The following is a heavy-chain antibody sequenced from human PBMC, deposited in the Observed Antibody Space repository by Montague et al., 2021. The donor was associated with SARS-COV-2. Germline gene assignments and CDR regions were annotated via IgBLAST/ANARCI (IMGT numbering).Heavy chain of an antibody. V-gene: IGHV4-4*02. CDR3: ARRYCSSTSCPNWFDP. D-gene: IGHD2-2*01. J-gene: IGHJ5*02. CDR1: GGSISSSNW. Sequence: SETLSLTCAVSGGSISSSNWRSWVRPPPGKGLEWIGEIYHSGSTNYNPPLKSRVTISVDKSKNQFSLKLSSVTAADTAVYYCARRYCSSTSCPNWFDPWGQGTLVTVSS. CDR2: IYHSGST.